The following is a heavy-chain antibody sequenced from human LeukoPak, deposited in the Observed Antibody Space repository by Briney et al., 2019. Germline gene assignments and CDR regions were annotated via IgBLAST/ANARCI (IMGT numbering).Heavy chain of an antibody. CDR3: AIVRSREFFDY. J-gene: IGHJ4*02. CDR2: ISSSSSYI. V-gene: IGHV3-21*04. D-gene: IGHD3-10*01. CDR1: GFTFSSYS. Sequence: GGSLRLSCAASGFTFSSYSMNWVRQAPGKGLEWVSAISSSSSYIYYADSVKGRFTISRDNAKNSLYLQMNSLRAEDTAVYYCAIVRSREFFDYWGQGTLVTVSS.